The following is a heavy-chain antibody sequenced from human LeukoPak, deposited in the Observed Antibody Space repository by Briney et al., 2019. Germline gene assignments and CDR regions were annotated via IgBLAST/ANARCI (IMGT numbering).Heavy chain of an antibody. J-gene: IGHJ4*02. CDR3: ARDGYYYDSSGYGLDY. Sequence: SETLSLTCTVSGGSISSYYWSWIRQPAGKGLEWIGRIYTSGSTNYNPSLKSRVTMSVDTSKNQFSLKLSSVAAADTAVYYCARDGYYYDSSGYGLDYWGQGTLVTVSS. CDR2: IYTSGST. CDR1: GGSISSYY. D-gene: IGHD3-22*01. V-gene: IGHV4-4*07.